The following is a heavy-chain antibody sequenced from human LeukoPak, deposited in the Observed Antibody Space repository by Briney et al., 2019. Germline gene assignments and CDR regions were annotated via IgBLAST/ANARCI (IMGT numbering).Heavy chain of an antibody. D-gene: IGHD6-19*01. CDR3: AKAGQSSGCDY. V-gene: IGHV3-23*01. J-gene: IGHJ4*02. Sequence: GGSLRPSCAASGFTFTSYAMSWVRQAPGKGLEWVSAITGSGGSTNYADSVKGRFTISRDSSKNTLYLQMNSLRAEDTAVYYCAKAGQSSGCDYWGQGTLVTVSS. CDR1: GFTFTSYA. CDR2: ITGSGGST.